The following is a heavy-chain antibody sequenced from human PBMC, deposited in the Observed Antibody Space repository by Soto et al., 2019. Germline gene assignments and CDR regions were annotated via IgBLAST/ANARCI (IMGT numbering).Heavy chain of an antibody. CDR1: GGSISSSNW. Sequence: SETLSLTCAVSGGSISSSNWWSWVRQPPGKGLEWIGEIYHSGSTNYNPSLKSRVTISVDKSKNQFSLKLSSVTAADTAVYYSARAPDSGGYYPSWYYYGMGVWGQRTTGTVSS. J-gene: IGHJ6*01. CDR3: ARAPDSGGYYPSWYYYGMGV. CDR2: IYHSGST. D-gene: IGHD3-22*01. V-gene: IGHV4-4*02.